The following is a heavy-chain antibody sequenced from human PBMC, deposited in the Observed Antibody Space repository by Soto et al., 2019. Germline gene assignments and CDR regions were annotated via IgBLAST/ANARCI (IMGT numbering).Heavy chain of an antibody. CDR3: ARRLYYDSSGFEGGGMDV. V-gene: IGHV4-4*08. Sequence: SETLSLTCTVSGGSISNYYWSWIRQSPGKGLEWIGYIYSSGSTHYNPSLQNRVTISIDTSKNQFSLKLSSVTAADTAVYYCARRLYYDSSGFEGGGMDVWGQGTTVTVSS. J-gene: IGHJ6*02. CDR2: IYSSGST. D-gene: IGHD3-22*01. CDR1: GGSISNYY.